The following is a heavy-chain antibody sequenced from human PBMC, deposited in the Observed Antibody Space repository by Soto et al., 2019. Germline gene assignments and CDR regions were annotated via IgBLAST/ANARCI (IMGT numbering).Heavy chain of an antibody. Sequence: VASVKVSCKASGYTFTSYDINWVRQATGQGLEWMGWMNPNSGSTGYAQKFQGRVTMTRNTSISTAYMELSSLRSEDTAVYYCARGVDKDGNWFDPWGQGTLVTVSS. D-gene: IGHD2-15*01. CDR3: ARGVDKDGNWFDP. CDR1: GYTFTSYD. V-gene: IGHV1-8*01. J-gene: IGHJ5*02. CDR2: MNPNSGST.